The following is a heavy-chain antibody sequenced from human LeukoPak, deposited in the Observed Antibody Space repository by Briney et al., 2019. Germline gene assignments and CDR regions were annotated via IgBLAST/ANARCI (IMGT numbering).Heavy chain of an antibody. D-gene: IGHD1-26*01. CDR3: AREASGNYYVFDY. Sequence: PGGSLRLSCAASGFSFSNYYMSWIRQAPGKVLEWVSYITNSGSSTHYADAVKGRFTISRDNVKKSVHLHMTSLRAEDTGVYYCAREASGNYYVFDYWGQGTPVTVSS. J-gene: IGHJ4*02. CDR1: GFSFSNYY. V-gene: IGHV3-11*04. CDR2: ITNSGSST.